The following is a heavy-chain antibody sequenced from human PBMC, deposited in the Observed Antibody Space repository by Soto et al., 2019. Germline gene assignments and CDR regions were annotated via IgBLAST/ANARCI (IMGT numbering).Heavy chain of an antibody. CDR3: ARSATSGDQHFMDS. J-gene: IGHJ4*02. Sequence: QMQLLQSGAEVKKTGSSVKISRKTSGWIFTFQYLHWVRQAPGQGLEWLGCITPYNGNVKYAQHFQGRISLTRDNSLTPLFLELRDLRPEDTGLYYCARSATSGDQHFMDSWGQGTLVTVSS. CDR2: ITPYNGNV. V-gene: IGHV1-45*02. D-gene: IGHD7-27*01. CDR1: GWIFTFQY.